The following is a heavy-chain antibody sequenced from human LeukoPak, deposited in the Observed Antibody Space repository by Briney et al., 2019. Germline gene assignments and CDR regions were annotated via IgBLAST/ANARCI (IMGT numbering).Heavy chain of an antibody. D-gene: IGHD4-17*01. J-gene: IGHJ4*02. CDR3: ARERGTTVTNYFDY. Sequence: SETLSLTCTVSGGSISSYYWSWIRQPPRKGLEWIGYIYYSGSTNYNPSLKSRVTISVDTSKNQFSLKLSSVTAADTAVYYCARERGTTVTNYFDYWGQGTLVTVSS. CDR2: IYYSGST. CDR1: GGSISSYY. V-gene: IGHV4-59*01.